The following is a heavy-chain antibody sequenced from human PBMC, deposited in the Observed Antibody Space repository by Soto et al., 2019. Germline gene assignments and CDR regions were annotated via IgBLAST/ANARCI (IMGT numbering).Heavy chain of an antibody. V-gene: IGHV1-46*03. CDR1: GYTFTSYY. D-gene: IGHD2-15*01. J-gene: IGHJ4*02. CDR3: ARVYCSGGSCYSIDY. CDR2: INPSGGST. Sequence: ASVKVSCKASGYTFTSYYVHWVRQAPGQGLEWMGIINPSGGSTSYAQKFQGRVNMTRDTSTSTVYMELSSLRSEDTAVYYCARVYCSGGSCYSIDYWGQGTLVTVSS.